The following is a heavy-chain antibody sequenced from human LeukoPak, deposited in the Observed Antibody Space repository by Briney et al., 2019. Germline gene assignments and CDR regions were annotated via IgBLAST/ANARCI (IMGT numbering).Heavy chain of an antibody. V-gene: IGHV4-39*07. J-gene: IGHJ4*02. Sequence: SETLSLTCTVSGDSISSSDHYWGWIRQPPGKGLEWIGSIHYSGSTYYNPSLKSRVTISVDTSKNQFSLKLSSVTAADTAVYYCARAVAGTPLAFDYWGQGTLVTVSS. D-gene: IGHD6-19*01. CDR2: IHYSGST. CDR1: GDSISSSDHY. CDR3: ARAVAGTPLAFDY.